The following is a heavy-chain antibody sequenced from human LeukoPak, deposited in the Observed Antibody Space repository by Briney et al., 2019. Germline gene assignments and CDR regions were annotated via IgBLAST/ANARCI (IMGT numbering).Heavy chain of an antibody. CDR1: GGSISSSSYY. J-gene: IGHJ6*02. CDR2: IYYSGST. V-gene: IGHV4-39*01. D-gene: IGHD3-3*01. Sequence: PSETLSLTCTVSGGSISSSSYYWGWIRQPPGKGLEWIGSIYYSGSTYYRPSLKSRVTISVDTSKNQFSLKLSSVTAADTAVYYCARHQKGYDFWSGYPVDVWGQGTTVTVSS. CDR3: ARHQKGYDFWSGYPVDV.